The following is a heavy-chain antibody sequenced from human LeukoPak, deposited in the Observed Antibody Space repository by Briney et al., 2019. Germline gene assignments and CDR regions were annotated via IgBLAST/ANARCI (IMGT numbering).Heavy chain of an antibody. CDR1: GYTFTSYG. D-gene: IGHD3-3*01. Sequence: GASVTVSCKASGYTFTSYGISWVRQAPGQGLEWMGWISAYNGNTNYAQKLQGRVTMTTDTSTSTAYMELRSPRSDDTAVYYCARDPTPLYDFWSGHPTDYWGQGTLVTVSS. V-gene: IGHV1-18*01. CDR2: ISAYNGNT. CDR3: ARDPTPLYDFWSGHPTDY. J-gene: IGHJ4*02.